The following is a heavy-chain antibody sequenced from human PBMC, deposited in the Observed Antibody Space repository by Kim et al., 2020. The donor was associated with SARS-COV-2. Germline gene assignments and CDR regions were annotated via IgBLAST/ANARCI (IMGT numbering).Heavy chain of an antibody. CDR3: ARGGRGDHFYNGMDV. CDR1: GYTFAAYG. V-gene: IGHV1-18*01. Sequence: ASVKVSCKASGYTFAAYGISWVRQARGQGLEWMGGIGAYNGMSDYGQSFHDRITMTTDISSSTAYLEVRSLRSDDTPIYYCARGGRGDHFYNGMDVWGQGTAVIVSS. J-gene: IGHJ6*02. CDR2: IGAYNGMS. D-gene: IGHD2-21*02.